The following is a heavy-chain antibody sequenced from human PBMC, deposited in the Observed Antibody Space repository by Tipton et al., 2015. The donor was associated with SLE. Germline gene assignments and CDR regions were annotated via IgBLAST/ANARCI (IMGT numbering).Heavy chain of an antibody. CDR2: INHRGST. Sequence: TLSLTCAVYGGSFSDYYWTWIRQPPGKGLEWIGEINHRGSTNYNPFLKSRVSISEDTSQNQFSLKLSSVTAADTAVYYCARQGLWALDIWGQGTMVTVSS. V-gene: IGHV4-34*01. CDR1: GGSFSDYY. D-gene: IGHD2/OR15-2a*01. CDR3: ARQGLWALDI. J-gene: IGHJ3*02.